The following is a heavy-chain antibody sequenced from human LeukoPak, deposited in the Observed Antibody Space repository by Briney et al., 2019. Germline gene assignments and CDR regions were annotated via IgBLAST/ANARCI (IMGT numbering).Heavy chain of an antibody. CDR1: GGTFSSYA. V-gene: IGHV1-69*05. CDR2: IIPIFGTA. CDR3: ARERWTARRDANWFDP. D-gene: IGHD6-6*01. Sequence: ASVKVSCKASGGTFSSYAISWVRQAPGQGLEWMGGIIPIFGTANYAQKFQGRVTITTDESTSTAYMELSSLRSEDTAVYSCARERWTARRDANWFDPWGQGTLVTVSS. J-gene: IGHJ5*02.